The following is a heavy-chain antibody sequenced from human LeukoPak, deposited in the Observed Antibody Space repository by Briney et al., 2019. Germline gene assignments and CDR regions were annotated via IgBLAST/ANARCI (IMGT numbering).Heavy chain of an antibody. CDR3: AKAPWPYSSGWYYFDY. Sequence: PGGSLRLSCAASGFTFSSCAMSWVRQAPGKGLEWVSAISGSGGSTYYADSVKGRFTISRDNSKNTLYLQMNSLRAEDTAVYYCAKAPWPYSSGWYYFDYWGQGTLVTVSS. V-gene: IGHV3-23*01. D-gene: IGHD6-19*01. CDR2: ISGSGGST. J-gene: IGHJ4*02. CDR1: GFTFSSCA.